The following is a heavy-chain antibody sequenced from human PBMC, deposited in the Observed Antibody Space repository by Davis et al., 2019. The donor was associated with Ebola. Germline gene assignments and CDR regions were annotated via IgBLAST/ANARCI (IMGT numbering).Heavy chain of an antibody. V-gene: IGHV3-66*01. CDR3: AREKQGYSYGYGGGNYYGMDV. Sequence: GESLKISCAASGFTVSSNYMSWVRQAPGKGLEWVSVIYSGGSTYYADSVKGRFTISRDNSKNTLYLQMNSLRAEDTAVYYCAREKQGYSYGYGGGNYYGMDVWGQGTTVTVSS. D-gene: IGHD5-18*01. CDR2: IYSGGST. J-gene: IGHJ6*02. CDR1: GFTVSSNY.